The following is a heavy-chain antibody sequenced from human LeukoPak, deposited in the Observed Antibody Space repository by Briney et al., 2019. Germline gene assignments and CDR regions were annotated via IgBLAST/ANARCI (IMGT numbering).Heavy chain of an antibody. CDR1: GFTFSSYA. J-gene: IGHJ4*02. V-gene: IGHV3-23*03. CDR2: IYSGGST. D-gene: IGHD3-3*01. CDR3: ATPSKGYYNFWSGYSFDC. Sequence: GGSLRLSCAASGFTFSSYAMSWVRQAPGKGLEWVSVIYSGGSTYYADSVKGRFTISRDSSKNTLYLQMNSLRVEDTAVYYCATPSKGYYNFWSGYSFDCWGQGTLVTVSS.